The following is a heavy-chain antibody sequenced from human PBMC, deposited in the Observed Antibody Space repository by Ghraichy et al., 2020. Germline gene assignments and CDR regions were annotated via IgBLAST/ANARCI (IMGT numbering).Heavy chain of an antibody. J-gene: IGHJ6*02. Sequence: SETLSLTCSVSGGSMTRYYWSWLRQSPGKRLEWIGHIYYSGSTNYNPSLRSRAAISVDTSKKQFSLRLTSVTTADTAIYYCARTGDVDGRALDYYGMDVWGQGTLVTVSS. CDR1: GGSMTRYY. CDR3: ARTGDVDGRALDYYGMDV. V-gene: IGHV4-59*01. D-gene: IGHD3-16*01. CDR2: IYYSGST.